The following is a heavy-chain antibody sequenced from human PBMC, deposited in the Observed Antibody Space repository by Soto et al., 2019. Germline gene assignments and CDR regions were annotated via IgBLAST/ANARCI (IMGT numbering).Heavy chain of an antibody. V-gene: IGHV4-59*01. Sequence: QVQLQESGPGLVKPSETLSLTCTVSGGSISSYYWSWIRQPPGKGLEWIGYIYYSGSTNYNPSLKSRVTISVDTSKNQFSLKLSSVTAADTAVYYCARVYCSGCSCYTFDYWGQGTLVTVSS. CDR3: ARVYCSGCSCYTFDY. D-gene: IGHD2-15*01. J-gene: IGHJ4*02. CDR2: IYYSGST. CDR1: GGSISSYY.